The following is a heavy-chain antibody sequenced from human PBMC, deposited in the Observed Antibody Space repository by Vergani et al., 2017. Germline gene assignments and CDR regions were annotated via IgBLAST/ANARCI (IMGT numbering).Heavy chain of an antibody. CDR2: VSFRGDT. CDR1: GASVNSYY. J-gene: IGHJ4*02. D-gene: IGHD3-10*01. CDR3: ARSRIYYGAGSPDY. Sequence: QVKLQESGPGLVKPSETLSLTCTVSGASVNSYYWSWIRQPPGKGLEWVGYVSFRGDTLYDPSVKGRMTISLNTSSNQFSLYLTSVTAADTAGYYCARSRIYYGAGSPDYWGQGTLVTVSS. V-gene: IGHV4-59*02.